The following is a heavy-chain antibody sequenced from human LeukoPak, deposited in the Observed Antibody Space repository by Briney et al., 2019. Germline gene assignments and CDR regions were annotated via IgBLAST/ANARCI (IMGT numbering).Heavy chain of an antibody. D-gene: IGHD5/OR15-5a*01. CDR1: GGSITNFY. J-gene: IGHJ6*02. V-gene: IGHV4-59*01. Sequence: PSETLSLTCSVSGGSITNFYWSWIRQPPGKGLEWIGYIYHSGSTNYNPSLKSRVTISIDTSKNQFSLKLSSVTATDTAVYYCARSTYYDMDVWGQGTTVTVSS. CDR3: ARSTYYDMDV. CDR2: IYHSGST.